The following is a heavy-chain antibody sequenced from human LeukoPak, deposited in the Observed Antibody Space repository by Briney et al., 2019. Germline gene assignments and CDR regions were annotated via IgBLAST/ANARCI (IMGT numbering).Heavy chain of an antibody. D-gene: IGHD6-19*01. J-gene: IGHJ4*02. Sequence: QPGRSLRLSCAASGFTFSSYDMHWVRQATGKGLEWVSAIGTAGDTYYPGSVKGRFTISRENAKNSLYLQMNSLRAGDTAVYYCARADSSGWYDYWGQGTLVTVSS. CDR3: ARADSSGWYDY. CDR1: GFTFSSYD. CDR2: IGTAGDT. V-gene: IGHV3-13*01.